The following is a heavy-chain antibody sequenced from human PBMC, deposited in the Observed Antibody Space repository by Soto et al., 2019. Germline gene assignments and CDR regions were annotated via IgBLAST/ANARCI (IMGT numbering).Heavy chain of an antibody. CDR2: VHHSWGS. D-gene: IGHD3-10*01. CDR3: ARQGFGPLHGLVDV. J-gene: IGHJ6*02. CDR1: GGSISSYY. Sequence: QVQLQESGPGLVKPSETMSLSCTVSGGSISSYYWRWFRQSTGKRMEWIGYVHHSWGSSYNPSLQTRDAISLDTSKSQFSLKVTSVTATDAAVYYCARQGFGPLHGLVDVWGQGTTVTVSS. V-gene: IGHV4-59*08.